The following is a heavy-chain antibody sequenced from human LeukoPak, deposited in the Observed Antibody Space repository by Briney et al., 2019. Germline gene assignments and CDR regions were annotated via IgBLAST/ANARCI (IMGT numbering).Heavy chain of an antibody. V-gene: IGHV3-74*01. CDR1: GSTFSSCW. CDR3: AREKIAAAENWFDP. D-gene: IGHD6-13*01. CDR2: INNDGSST. Sequence: PGGSLRLSCAASGSTFSSCWMHWVRQAPGKGLVWVSRINNDGSSTSYADSVKGRFTISRDNAKNTLYLAMNSLRDEDTAVYYCAREKIAAAENWFDPWGQGTLVTVSS. J-gene: IGHJ5*02.